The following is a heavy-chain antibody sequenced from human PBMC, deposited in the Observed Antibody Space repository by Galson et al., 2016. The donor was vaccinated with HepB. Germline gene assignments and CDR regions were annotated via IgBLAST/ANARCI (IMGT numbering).Heavy chain of an antibody. Sequence: LRLSCAASGFPFSTYGMSWVRQAPGKGLEGVSGISGSAGGIYSSDSVKGRFTISRDNSKNTLYLQMNSLRADDTAVYYCAKKSLVAGTATYVFDSWGQGTLVTVSS. CDR3: AKKSLVAGTATYVFDS. J-gene: IGHJ4*02. CDR2: ISGSAGGI. CDR1: GFPFSTYG. V-gene: IGHV3-23*01. D-gene: IGHD6-19*01.